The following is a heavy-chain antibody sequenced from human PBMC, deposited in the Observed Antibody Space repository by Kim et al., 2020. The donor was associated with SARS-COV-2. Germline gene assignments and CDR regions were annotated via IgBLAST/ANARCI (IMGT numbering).Heavy chain of an antibody. D-gene: IGHD3-16*01. CDR2: TV. Sequence: TVKYADSVKGRFTISRDNTRNSLYLQMGSLTVDDAAVYDCVPGGLPFFDYWGQGTPVTVSS. J-gene: IGHJ4*02. CDR3: VPGGLPFFDY. V-gene: IGHV3-48*03.